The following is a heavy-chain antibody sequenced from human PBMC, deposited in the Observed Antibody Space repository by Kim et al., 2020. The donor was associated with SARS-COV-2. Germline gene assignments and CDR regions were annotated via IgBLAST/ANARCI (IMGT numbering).Heavy chain of an antibody. Sequence: SETLSLTCTVSGGSVSSDNYYWSWIRQPPGRGREWIGYIYYSGSTKYNPSLKSRVNISIDMSKNQFSLKLSSVTAADTARYYCARDTRIVGATTIDYWGQGTLVTVSS. V-gene: IGHV4-61*01. CDR1: GGSVSSDNYY. D-gene: IGHD1-26*01. CDR2: IYYSGST. J-gene: IGHJ4*02. CDR3: ARDTRIVGATTIDY.